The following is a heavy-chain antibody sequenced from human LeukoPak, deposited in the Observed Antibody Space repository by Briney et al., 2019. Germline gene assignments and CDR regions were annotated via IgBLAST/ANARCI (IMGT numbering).Heavy chain of an antibody. J-gene: IGHJ5*02. V-gene: IGHV3-33*01. CDR2: IWYDGSNK. CDR1: GFTFSSYG. D-gene: IGHD3-3*01. CDR3: ARVITIFGVVIHNWFDP. Sequence: GGSLRLSCAASGFTFSSYGMHWVRQAPGKGLEWVAVIWYDGSNKYYADSVKGRFTISRDNSKNTLYLQMNSLRAEDTAVYYCARVITIFGVVIHNWFDPWGQGTLVTVSS.